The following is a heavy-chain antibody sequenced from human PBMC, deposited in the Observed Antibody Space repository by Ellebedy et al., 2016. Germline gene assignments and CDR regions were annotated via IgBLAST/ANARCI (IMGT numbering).Heavy chain of an antibody. CDR1: GFTFSSYG. V-gene: IGHV3-33*01. Sequence: GESLKISCAASGFTFSSYGMHWVRQAPGKGLEWVAVIWYDGSNKYYADSVKGRFTISRDNSKNTLYLQMNSLRAEDTAVYYCARVTMVRGGVYYYYGMDVWGQGTTVTVSS. J-gene: IGHJ6*02. CDR2: IWYDGSNK. CDR3: ARVTMVRGGVYYYYGMDV. D-gene: IGHD3-10*01.